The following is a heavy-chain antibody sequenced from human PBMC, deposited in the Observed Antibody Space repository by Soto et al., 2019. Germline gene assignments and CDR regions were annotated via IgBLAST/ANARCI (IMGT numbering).Heavy chain of an antibody. D-gene: IGHD6-19*01. J-gene: IGHJ4*02. V-gene: IGHV3-30*18. CDR1: GFTFSSYG. Sequence: GGSLRLSCAASGFTFSSYGMHWVRQAPGKGLEWVAVISYDGSNKYYADSVKGRFTISRDNSKNTLYLQMNSLRAEDTAIYYCAKVTTYNSGRVGKLDCWGQGTLVTVSS. CDR2: ISYDGSNK. CDR3: AKVTTYNSGRVGKLDC.